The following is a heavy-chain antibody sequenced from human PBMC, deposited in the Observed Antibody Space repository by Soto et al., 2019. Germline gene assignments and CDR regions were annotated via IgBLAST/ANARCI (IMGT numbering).Heavy chain of an antibody. D-gene: IGHD2-2*01. CDR1: GFTFGDYA. CDR3: TRDLVRVVPAAMIDPGGYYYYYYYMDV. CDR2: IRSKAYGGTT. J-gene: IGHJ6*03. Sequence: GVSLRLSCTASGFTFGDYAMSWFRQAPGKGLEWVGFIRSKAYGGTTEYAASVKGRFTISRDDSKSIAYLQMNSLKTEDTAVYYCTRDLVRVVPAAMIDPGGYYYYYYYMDVWGKGTTVPVSS. V-gene: IGHV3-49*03.